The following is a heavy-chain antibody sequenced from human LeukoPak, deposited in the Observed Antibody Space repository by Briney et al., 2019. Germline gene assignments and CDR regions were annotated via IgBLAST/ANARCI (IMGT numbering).Heavy chain of an antibody. CDR1: GFTVSSNY. D-gene: IGHD2-2*01. J-gene: IGHJ3*02. CDR3: ARVGCSSTSCYDAFDI. Sequence: GGSLRLSCAASGFTVSSNYMSWVRQAPGKGLEWVSVIYSGGSTYYADSVKGRFTISRDNSKNTLYLQMNSLRAEDTAVYYCARVGCSSTSCYDAFDIWGQGQWSPSLQ. V-gene: IGHV3-53*01. CDR2: IYSGGST.